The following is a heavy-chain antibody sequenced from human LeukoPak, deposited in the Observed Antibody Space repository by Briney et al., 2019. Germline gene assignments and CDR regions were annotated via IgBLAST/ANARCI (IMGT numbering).Heavy chain of an antibody. J-gene: IGHJ4*02. Sequence: SETLSLTCAVYGGSFSGYYWSWIRQPPGKGLEWIGEINHSGSTNYNPSLKSRVTISVDTSKNQFSLKLSSVTAADTAVYYCARAGSGYSFDSWGQGTLVTVSS. CDR2: INHSGST. CDR3: ARAGSGYSFDS. CDR1: GGSFSGYY. V-gene: IGHV4-34*01. D-gene: IGHD3-3*01.